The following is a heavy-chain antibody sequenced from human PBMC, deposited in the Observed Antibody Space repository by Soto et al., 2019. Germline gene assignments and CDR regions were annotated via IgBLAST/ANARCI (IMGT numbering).Heavy chain of an antibody. Sequence: SGGALRLSCAASGFSFSASWMNWVRQAPGKGLEWVGRIKSSNDGGTTDYAAPVKGRFSISRDDSKNTLYLQMNSLKTEDTAVYYCTSAGQYCSSINCKGYWGQGKLVTGSS. V-gene: IGHV3-15*07. CDR2: IKSSNDGGTT. J-gene: IGHJ4*02. CDR1: GFSFSASW. D-gene: IGHD2-2*01. CDR3: TSAGQYCSSINCKGY.